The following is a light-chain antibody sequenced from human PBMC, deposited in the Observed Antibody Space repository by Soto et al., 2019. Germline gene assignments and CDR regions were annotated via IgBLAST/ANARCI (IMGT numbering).Light chain of an antibody. CDR3: QHYGRSPIT. J-gene: IGKJ5*01. CDR1: LRLSTN. CDR2: DAS. V-gene: IGKV3-20*01. Sequence: EIVLTQSPATLSVSPGETATLSCRASLRLSTNLAWYQQRPGQAPRLLIYDASNRATGIPARFSGSGSATDFTLTISRLEPEDFALYYCQHYGRSPITFGQGTRLEI.